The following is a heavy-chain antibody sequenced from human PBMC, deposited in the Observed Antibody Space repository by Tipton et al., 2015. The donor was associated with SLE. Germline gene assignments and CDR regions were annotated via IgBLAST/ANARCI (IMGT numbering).Heavy chain of an antibody. V-gene: IGHV4-39*07. J-gene: IGHJ4*02. CDR3: AKHVLGGSHFDD. CDR1: GASVSTTTYK. D-gene: IGHD3-10*02. CDR2: LHYGGRT. Sequence: TLSLTCTVSGASVSTTTYKWGWIRQAPGKGPEWIGSLHYGGRTSYNPSLKSRVSLSLDTSKNQFFLKMSSVTAADTAMFYCAKHVLGGSHFDDWGQGTLVTVSS.